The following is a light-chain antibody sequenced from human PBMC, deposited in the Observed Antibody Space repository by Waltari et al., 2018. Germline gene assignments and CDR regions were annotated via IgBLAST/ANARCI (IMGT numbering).Light chain of an antibody. CDR2: AAS. Sequence: EIVMTQSPDTLSVSPGERATLSCRASQNSSTHLVWYQHNPGQAPRLLIYAASTRATGTPARFSGHGSGTEFTLTISSLQSEDFALYYCQQYNTWPSFGPGTKVDIK. CDR3: QQYNTWPS. V-gene: IGKV3-15*01. CDR1: QNSSTH. J-gene: IGKJ3*01.